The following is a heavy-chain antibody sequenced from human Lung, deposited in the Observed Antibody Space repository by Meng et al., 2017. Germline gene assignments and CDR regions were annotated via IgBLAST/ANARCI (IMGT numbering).Heavy chain of an antibody. Sequence: VQLQQWGVGLLKASDTLSLTCVVSGGSFMDYYWGWIRQPPGKGLEWIGEINHSGSTNYNPSLESRATISVDTSQNNLSLKLSSVTAADSAVYYCARGPTTMAHDFDYWGQGTLVTVSS. CDR3: ARGPTTMAHDFDY. CDR1: GGSFMDYY. CDR2: INHSGST. V-gene: IGHV4-34*01. J-gene: IGHJ4*02. D-gene: IGHD4-11*01.